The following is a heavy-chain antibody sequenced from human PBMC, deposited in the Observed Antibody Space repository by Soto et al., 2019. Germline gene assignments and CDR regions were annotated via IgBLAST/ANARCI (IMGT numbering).Heavy chain of an antibody. V-gene: IGHV3-30*18. CDR3: AKATPNSSGWGNYFDY. CDR2: ISYDGSNK. J-gene: IGHJ4*02. D-gene: IGHD6-19*01. CDR1: GFTFSSYG. Sequence: GGSLRLSCAASGFTFSSYGMHWVRQAPGKGLEWVAVISYDGSNKYYADSVKGRFTISRDNSKNTLYLQMNSLRAEDTAVYYCAKATPNSSGWGNYFDYWGQGTLVTVSS.